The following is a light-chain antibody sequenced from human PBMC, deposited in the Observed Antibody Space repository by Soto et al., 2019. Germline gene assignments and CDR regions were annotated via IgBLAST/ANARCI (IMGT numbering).Light chain of an antibody. CDR1: SSDVGGYNY. V-gene: IGLV2-14*01. CDR2: EVT. J-gene: IGLJ7*01. CDR3: SSYTNIVTLV. Sequence: QSALTQPASVSGSPGQSITISCTGTSSDVGGYNYVSWYQQYPGKAPKLIIYEVTNRPSGVSDRFSGSKSGNTASLTISGLQAEDEADYYCSSYTNIVTLVFGGGTQLTVL.